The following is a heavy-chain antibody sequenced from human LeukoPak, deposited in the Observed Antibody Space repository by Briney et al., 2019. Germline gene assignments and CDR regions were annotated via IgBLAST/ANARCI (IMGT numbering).Heavy chain of an antibody. V-gene: IGHV4-39*07. J-gene: IGHJ3*02. Sequence: SETLSLTCTVSGGSISSSSYYWGWIRQPPGKGLEWIGSIYYSGSTYYNPSLKSRVTISVDKSKNQFSLKLSSVTAADTAVYYCARYPRNYYDSSGDAFDIWGQGTMVTVSS. D-gene: IGHD3-22*01. CDR3: ARYPRNYYDSSGDAFDI. CDR2: IYYSGST. CDR1: GGSISSSSYY.